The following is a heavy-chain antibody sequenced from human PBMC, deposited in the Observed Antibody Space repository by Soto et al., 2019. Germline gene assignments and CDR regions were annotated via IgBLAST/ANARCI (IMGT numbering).Heavy chain of an antibody. V-gene: IGHV4-31*03. J-gene: IGHJ6*02. D-gene: IGHD6-13*01. CDR3: ARDLQYSRLFYGMDV. Sequence: SETLSLTCSVSGASIRSDHYWSWIRQHPGKGLELIGYIYYSGSTYYNSSLKSRVTISVDTFKNQFSLKLSSVTAADTAVYYCARDLQYSRLFYGMDVWGQGTTVTVSS. CDR1: GASIRSDHY. CDR2: IYYSGST.